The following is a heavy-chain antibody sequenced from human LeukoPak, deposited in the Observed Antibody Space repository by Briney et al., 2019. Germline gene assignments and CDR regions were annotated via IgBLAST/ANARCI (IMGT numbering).Heavy chain of an antibody. CDR1: GFTFDDYG. Sequence: GGSLRLSCAASGFTFDDYGMSWVRQAPGKGLEWVSGINWNGGSTGYADSVEGRFTISRDNAKNSLYLQMNSLRAEDTALYYCARAVVAVAGTGGAFDIWGQGTMVTVSS. CDR3: ARAVVAVAGTGGAFDI. CDR2: INWNGGST. V-gene: IGHV3-20*04. D-gene: IGHD6-19*01. J-gene: IGHJ3*02.